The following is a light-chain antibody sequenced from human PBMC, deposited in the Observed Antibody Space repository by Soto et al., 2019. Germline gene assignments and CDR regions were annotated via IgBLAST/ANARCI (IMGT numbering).Light chain of an antibody. V-gene: IGKV3-11*01. CDR2: DVS. CDR1: QSINNF. CDR3: QLRPNWPPTWT. Sequence: EIVLTQSPATLSLSPGERATLSCRASQSINNFIAWYQQKSGQPPRLVIYDVSKRATGIPARFSGSGSGTDFTLSISSLEPEAFAVYFCQLRPNWPPTWTFGPGTKVEVK. J-gene: IGKJ1*01.